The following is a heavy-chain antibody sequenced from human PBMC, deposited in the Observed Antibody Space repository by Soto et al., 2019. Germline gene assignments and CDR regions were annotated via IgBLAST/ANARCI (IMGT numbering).Heavy chain of an antibody. V-gene: IGHV1-69*01. CDR2: IIPISETT. CDR3: ARSQGSSTSLEIYYYYCYGMDV. J-gene: IGHJ6*02. D-gene: IGHD2-2*01. Sequence: QVQLVQSGAEVKKPGSSVKVSCKASGGNVSSYAISWVRQAPGQGLEWMGGIIPISETTNYAQKFQGRVTSTADESKSTAYMELSSLRSEDTAVYYCARSQGSSTSLEIYYYYCYGMDVWGQGTTVTVSS. CDR1: GGNVSSYA.